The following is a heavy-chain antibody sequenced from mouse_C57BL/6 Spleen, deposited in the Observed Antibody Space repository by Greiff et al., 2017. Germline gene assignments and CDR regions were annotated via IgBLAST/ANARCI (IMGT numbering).Heavy chain of an antibody. CDR3: ARQSYYGSSYRYFDD. J-gene: IGHJ1*03. V-gene: IGHV5-17*01. D-gene: IGHD1-1*01. CDR2: ISSGSSTI. CDR1: GFTFSDYG. Sequence: DVKLVESGGGLVKPGGSLKLSCAASGFTFSDYGMHWVRQAPEKGLEWVAYISSGSSTIYYADTVKGRFTISRDNAKNTLFLQMTSLRSEDTAMYYGARQSYYGSSYRYFDDWGTGTTVTVSS.